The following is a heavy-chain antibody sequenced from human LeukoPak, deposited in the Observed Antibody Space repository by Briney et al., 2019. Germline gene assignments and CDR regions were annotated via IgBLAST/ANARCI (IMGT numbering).Heavy chain of an antibody. Sequence: SGGSLRLSCAASGFTFSSYWMHWVRQAPGKGLVWVSRINSDGSSTSYADSVKGRFTISRDNAKNTLYLQMNSLRAEDTAVYYCAGESDRYDFLSGYHGNWFDPWGQGTLVTVSS. J-gene: IGHJ5*02. D-gene: IGHD3-3*01. CDR2: INSDGSST. CDR1: GFTFSSYW. V-gene: IGHV3-74*01. CDR3: AGESDRYDFLSGYHGNWFDP.